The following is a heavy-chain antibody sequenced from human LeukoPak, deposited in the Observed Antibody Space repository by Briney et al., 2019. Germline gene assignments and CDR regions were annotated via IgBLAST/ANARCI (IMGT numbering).Heavy chain of an antibody. V-gene: IGHV3-53*01. D-gene: IGHD6-19*01. CDR2: IYSGGTT. Sequence: HPGGSLRLSCAASGFTVSSNYMGWVRQAPGKGLEWVSVIYSGGTTYYADSVKGRFTISRDNSKNTLYLQMNSLRAEDTAVYYCARVLSDSGGWYHFDYWGQGTLVTVSS. CDR3: ARVLSDSGGWYHFDY. J-gene: IGHJ4*02. CDR1: GFTVSSNY.